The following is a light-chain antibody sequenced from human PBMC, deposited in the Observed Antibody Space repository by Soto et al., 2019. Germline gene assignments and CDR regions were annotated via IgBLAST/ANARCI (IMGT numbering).Light chain of an antibody. CDR1: SSDVGGYNY. J-gene: IGLJ1*01. Sequence: QSVLTQPRSVSGSPGQSVTISCTGTSSDVGGYNYVSWYQQHPGKAPKLMIYDVSKRPSGVPDRFSGSKSGNTASLTISGLQAEDEADYYCCSYAGRYTYVFGTGNTVTVL. V-gene: IGLV2-11*01. CDR2: DVS. CDR3: CSYAGRYTYV.